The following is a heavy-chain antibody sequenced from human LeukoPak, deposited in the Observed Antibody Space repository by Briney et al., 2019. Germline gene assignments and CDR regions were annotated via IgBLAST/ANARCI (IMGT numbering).Heavy chain of an antibody. Sequence: SSVTVSFTSSGGTFIIYAISWVRQAPGQGVEWMGRIIPILGIATYAHKFQGRVTITADKATSTAYMELSSLRSEDTAVYYCARGAMVTGAFDIWGQGTMVTVSS. D-gene: IGHD5-18*01. CDR2: IIPILGIA. CDR3: ARGAMVTGAFDI. V-gene: IGHV1-69*04. CDR1: GGTFIIYA. J-gene: IGHJ3*02.